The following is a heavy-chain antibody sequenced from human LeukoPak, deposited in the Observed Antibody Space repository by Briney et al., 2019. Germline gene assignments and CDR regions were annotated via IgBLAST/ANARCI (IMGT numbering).Heavy chain of an antibody. D-gene: IGHD2-15*01. V-gene: IGHV4-39*07. CDR2: IYYSGST. Sequence: PSETLSLTCTVSGGSISSSSYYWGWIRQPPGKGLEWIGSIYYSGSTYYNPSLKSRVTISVDTSKNQFSLKLRSVTATDTAVYYCSRRDCSHTDCFYWYFDLWGRGALLTVSS. CDR3: SRRDCSHTDCFYWYFDL. CDR1: GGSISSSSYY. J-gene: IGHJ2*01.